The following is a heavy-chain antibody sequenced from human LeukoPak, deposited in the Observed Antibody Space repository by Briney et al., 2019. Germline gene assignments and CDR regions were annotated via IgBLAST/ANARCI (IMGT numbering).Heavy chain of an antibody. V-gene: IGHV7-4-1*02. J-gene: IGHJ5*02. CDR1: GYTFISYA. Sequence: GASVKVSCKASGYTFISYAMNWVRQAPGQGLGWMGWINTNTGNPTYAQGFTGRFVFSLDTSVSTAYLQISSLKAEDTAVYYCARSLRGSYLQWFDPWGQGTLVTVSS. CDR3: ARSLRGSYLQWFDP. CDR2: INTNTGNP. D-gene: IGHD1-26*01.